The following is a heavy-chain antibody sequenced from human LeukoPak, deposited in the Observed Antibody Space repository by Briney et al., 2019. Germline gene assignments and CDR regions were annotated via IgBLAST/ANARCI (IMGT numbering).Heavy chain of an antibody. D-gene: IGHD4-17*01. CDR2: IYYSGST. J-gene: IGHJ4*02. CDR3: ARDHPNYGADY. V-gene: IGHV4-39*07. Sequence: SETLSLTCTVSGGSISSSSYYWGWIRQPPGKGLEWIGSIYYSGSTYYNPSLKSRVTISVDTSKNQFSLKLSSVTAADTAVNYCARDHPNYGADYWGQGTLVTVSS. CDR1: GGSISSSSYY.